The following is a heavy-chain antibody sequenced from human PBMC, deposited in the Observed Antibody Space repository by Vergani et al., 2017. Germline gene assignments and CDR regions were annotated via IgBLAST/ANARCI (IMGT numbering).Heavy chain of an antibody. CDR1: GYTFTSYD. CDR3: ARAGNIVVVPAAIDYYYYMDV. J-gene: IGHJ6*03. CDR2: MNPNSGNT. D-gene: IGHD2-2*01. Sequence: QVQLVQSGAEVKKPGASVKVSCKASGYTFTSYDINWVRQATGQGLEWMGWMNPNSGNTGYAQKFQGRVTMTRNTSISTAYMELSSLRSEDTAVYYCARAGNIVVVPAAIDYYYYMDVWGKGTTVTVSS. V-gene: IGHV1-8*01.